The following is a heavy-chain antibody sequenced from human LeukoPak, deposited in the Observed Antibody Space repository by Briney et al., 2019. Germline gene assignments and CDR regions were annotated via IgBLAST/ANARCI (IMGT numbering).Heavy chain of an antibody. J-gene: IGHJ5*02. CDR3: ARREQLGSNWFDP. Sequence: SETLSLTCTVSGGSISSYYWSWIRQPPGKGLEWIGYIYYSGSTNYNPSLKSRVTISVDTSKNQFPLKLSSVTAADTAVYYCARREQLGSNWFDPWGQGTLVTVSS. CDR2: IYYSGST. V-gene: IGHV4-59*08. D-gene: IGHD6-6*01. CDR1: GGSISSYY.